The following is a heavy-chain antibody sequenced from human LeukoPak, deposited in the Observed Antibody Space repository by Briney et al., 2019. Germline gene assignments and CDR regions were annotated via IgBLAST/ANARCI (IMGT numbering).Heavy chain of an antibody. CDR1: GGSISSYY. CDR3: ARDLDSSGYGRDAFDI. V-gene: IGHV4-4*07. CDR2: IYTSGST. J-gene: IGHJ3*02. D-gene: IGHD3-22*01. Sequence: SETLSLTCTVSGGSISSYYWSWIRQPAGKGLEWIGRIYTSGSTNYNPSLKSRVTMSVDTSKNQFSLKLSSVTAADTAVYYCARDLDSSGYGRDAFDIWGQGTMVTVSA.